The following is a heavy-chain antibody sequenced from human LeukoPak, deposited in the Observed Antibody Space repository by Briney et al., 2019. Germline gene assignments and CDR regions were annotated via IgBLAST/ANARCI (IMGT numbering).Heavy chain of an antibody. CDR3: ARESATAIYDY. V-gene: IGHV4-34*01. Sequence: SETLSLTCAVHGGSFSGYYWGWIRQPPGKRPEWIGEINHSGSTNYNPSLKSRVTISVDTSKNQFSLKLSSVTAADTAVYYCARESATAIYDYWGQGTLVTVSS. CDR2: INHSGST. J-gene: IGHJ4*02. CDR1: GGSFSGYY. D-gene: IGHD2-2*02.